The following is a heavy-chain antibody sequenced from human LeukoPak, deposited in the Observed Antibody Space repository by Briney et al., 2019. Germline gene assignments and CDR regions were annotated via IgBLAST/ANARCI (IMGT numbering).Heavy chain of an antibody. CDR1: GFTFINYA. J-gene: IGHJ3*02. CDR2: ISGSGGST. CDR3: AREKDWGSEAFDI. Sequence: GGSLRLSCAASGFTFINYAVTWVRQAPGKGLEWVSVISGSGGSTYYADSVKGRFTISRDNSKNTLYLQMNSLRAEDTAVYYCAREKDWGSEAFDIWGQGTMVTVSS. V-gene: IGHV3-23*01. D-gene: IGHD7-27*01.